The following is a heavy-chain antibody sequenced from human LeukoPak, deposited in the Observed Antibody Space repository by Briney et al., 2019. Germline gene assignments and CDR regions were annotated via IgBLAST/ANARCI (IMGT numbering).Heavy chain of an antibody. CDR1: GFTFSSYA. D-gene: IGHD2-2*01. Sequence: GGSLRLSCSASGFTFSSYAMHWVRQAPGRGLEWVASIKQDGIEKNYMDSVKGRFTISRDNAKNSLYLQMSSLRAEDTGVYYCVRAGRGFVVVDNYGMDVWGQGTTVTVSS. CDR2: IKQDGIEK. CDR3: VRAGRGFVVVDNYGMDV. J-gene: IGHJ6*02. V-gene: IGHV3-7*03.